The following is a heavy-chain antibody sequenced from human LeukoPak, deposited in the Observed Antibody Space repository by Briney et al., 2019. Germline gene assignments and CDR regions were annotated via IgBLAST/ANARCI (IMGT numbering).Heavy chain of an antibody. CDR1: VFTFCKYA. CDR2: ICSNGGST. V-gene: IGHV3-64*01. D-gene: IGHD3-22*01. J-gene: IGHJ3*02. Sequence: GGSLRLSCAASVFTFCKYAMYCVPQAPGEGLGYVSAICSNGGSTYYTNSAKGRFTISRDNSKNTLYLQMGSLRAEDMAVYYCASGTYYYDSSGRDSFDIWGQGTTVTVSS. CDR3: ASGTYYYDSSGRDSFDI.